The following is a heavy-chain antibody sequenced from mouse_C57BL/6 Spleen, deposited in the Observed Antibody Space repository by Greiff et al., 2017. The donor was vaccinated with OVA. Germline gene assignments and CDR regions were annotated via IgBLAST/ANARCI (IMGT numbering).Heavy chain of an antibody. Sequence: EVKLVESGGGLVQPGGSMKLSCAASGFTFSDAWMDWVRQSPEKGLEWVAEIRNKANNHATYYAESVKGRFTISRDDSKSSVYLQMNSLRAEDAGIYYCTRMAAQAAWFAYWGQGTLVTVSA. CDR2: IRNKANNHAT. D-gene: IGHD3-2*02. J-gene: IGHJ3*01. V-gene: IGHV6-6*01. CDR1: GFTFSDAW. CDR3: TRMAAQAAWFAY.